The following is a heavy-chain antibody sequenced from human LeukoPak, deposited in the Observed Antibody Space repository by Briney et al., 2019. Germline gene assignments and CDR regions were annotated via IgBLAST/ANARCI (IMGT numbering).Heavy chain of an antibody. D-gene: IGHD2-2*01. V-gene: IGHV1-69*04. Sequence: APVKVSCKASGGTFTKYVISWVREAPGQGLEWMGRFIPVHDTANYAHKFQGRVILTADKSTSTAYMELTSLRSEDTAVYCAMLGVIPDWGQGTLITVSS. J-gene: IGHJ1*01. CDR3: MLGVIPD. CDR2: FIPVHDTA. CDR1: GGTFTKYV.